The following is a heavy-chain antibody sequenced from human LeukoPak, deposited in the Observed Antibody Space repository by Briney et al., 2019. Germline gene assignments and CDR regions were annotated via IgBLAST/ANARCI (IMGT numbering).Heavy chain of an antibody. CDR3: AHSPNTLGEFDIDY. CDR1: GFSLSTRGVG. J-gene: IGHJ4*02. V-gene: IGHV2-5*01. CDR2: IYWNDDK. Sequence: GSGPTLVNPTQTLTLTCTFSGFSLSTRGVGVGWIRQPPGKALEWLPLIYWNDDKRYSPSLKSRLTITKDTSKNQVVLTMTNMDPVDTATYYCAHSPNTLGEFDIDYWGQGTLVTVSS. D-gene: IGHD3-10*01.